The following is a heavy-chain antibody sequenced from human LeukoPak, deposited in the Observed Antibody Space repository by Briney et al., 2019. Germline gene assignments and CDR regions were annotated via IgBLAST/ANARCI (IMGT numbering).Heavy chain of an antibody. CDR2: ISGSGGST. D-gene: IGHD3-16*02. J-gene: IGHJ3*02. CDR3: AKDRRRIMITFGGVIVPHAFDI. Sequence: PGRSLRLSCAASGFTFSSYAMSWVRQAPGKGLEWVSAISGSGGSTYYADSVKGRFTISRDNSKNTLYLQMNSLRAEDTAVYYCAKDRRRIMITFGGVIVPHAFDIWGQGTMVTVSS. V-gene: IGHV3-23*01. CDR1: GFTFSSYA.